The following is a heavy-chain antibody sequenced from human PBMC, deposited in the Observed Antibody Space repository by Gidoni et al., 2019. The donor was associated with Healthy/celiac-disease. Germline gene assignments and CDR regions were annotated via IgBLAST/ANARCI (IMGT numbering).Heavy chain of an antibody. Sequence: QVQLVQSGAEVKKPGASVKVSCKASGYTFTGYYMHWVRQAPGQGLEWMGWINPNSGGTNYAQKFQGRVTMTRDTSISTAYMELSRLRSDDTAVYYCARDIVVVVAATYYGMDVWGQGTTVTVSS. D-gene: IGHD2-15*01. V-gene: IGHV1-2*02. J-gene: IGHJ6*02. CDR1: GYTFTGYY. CDR2: INPNSGGT. CDR3: ARDIVVVVAATYYGMDV.